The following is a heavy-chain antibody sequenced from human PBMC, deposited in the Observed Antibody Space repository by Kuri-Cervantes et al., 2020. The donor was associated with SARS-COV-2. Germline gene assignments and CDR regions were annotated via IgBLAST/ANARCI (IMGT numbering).Heavy chain of an antibody. J-gene: IGHJ4*02. D-gene: IGHD3-22*01. Sequence: GGALRVCCAASGFTFSSYWLSRVRQAPGKGLEGVANIKQDGSEKYYVDSVKGRFTISRDNAKNSLYLQINSLRAEDTAVYYCAMKSTRNNYYDSSGSFDYWGQGTLVTVSS. V-gene: IGHV3-7*02. CDR3: AMKSTRNNYYDSSGSFDY. CDR1: GFTFSSYW. CDR2: IKQDGSEK.